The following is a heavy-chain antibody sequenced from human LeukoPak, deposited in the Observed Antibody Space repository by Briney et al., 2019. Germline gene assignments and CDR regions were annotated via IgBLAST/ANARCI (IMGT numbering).Heavy chain of an antibody. CDR3: ARGSTDVRI. J-gene: IGHJ3*02. CDR2: IYQSGST. V-gene: IGHV4-38-2*02. Sequence: SETLSLTCTVSGYSISSISSTYYWGWVRQPPGKGLEWIGSIYQSGSTYYNPSLQSRVTISIDTSKNQFSLKLSSVTAADTAVYYCARGSTDVRIWGQGTMVTVSS. D-gene: IGHD2-2*01. CDR1: GYSISSISSTYY.